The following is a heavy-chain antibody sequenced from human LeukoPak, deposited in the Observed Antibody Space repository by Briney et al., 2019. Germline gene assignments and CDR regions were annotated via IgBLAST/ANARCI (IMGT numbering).Heavy chain of an antibody. D-gene: IGHD6-6*01. Sequence: PGGSLRLSCAASGVTFSSYGMHWVRQAPGKGLGWVAFIRYDGSNKYYADSVKGRFTISRDNSKNTLYLQMNSLRAEDTAVYYCAKEEEYSSPLFDYWGQGTLVTVSS. J-gene: IGHJ4*02. CDR1: GVTFSSYG. V-gene: IGHV3-30*02. CDR2: IRYDGSNK. CDR3: AKEEEYSSPLFDY.